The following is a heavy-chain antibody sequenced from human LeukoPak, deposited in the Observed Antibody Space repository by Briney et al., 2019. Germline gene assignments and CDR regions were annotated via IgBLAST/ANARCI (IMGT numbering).Heavy chain of an antibody. J-gene: IGHJ4*02. D-gene: IGHD3-10*01. CDR3: ARGWETMVRGVNEY. CDR1: GYTFTGYY. V-gene: IGHV1-2*02. CDR2: INPNSGGT. Sequence: ASVKVSCEASGYTFTGYYMHWVRQAPGQGLEWMGWINPNSGGTNYAQKFQGRVTMTRDTSISTAYMELSRLRSDDTAVYYCARGWETMVRGVNEYWGQGTLVTVSS.